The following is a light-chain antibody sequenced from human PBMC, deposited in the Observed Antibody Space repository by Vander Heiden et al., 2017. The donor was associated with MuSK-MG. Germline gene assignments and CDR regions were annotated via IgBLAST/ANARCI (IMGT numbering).Light chain of an antibody. Sequence: PKLMIYEVSNRPSGVSNRFSGSTSGNTASLTISGLQAEDEADYYCSSYTSSSTVVFGGGTKLTVL. V-gene: IGLV2-14*01. J-gene: IGLJ2*01. CDR2: EVS. CDR3: SSYTSSSTVV.